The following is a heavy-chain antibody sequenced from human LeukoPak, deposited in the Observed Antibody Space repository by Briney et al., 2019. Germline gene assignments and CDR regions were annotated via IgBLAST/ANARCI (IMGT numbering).Heavy chain of an antibody. Sequence: PSETLSLTCAVYGGSFSGYYWSWIRQPPGKGLEWIGEINHSGSTNYNPSLKSRVTISVDTSKNQFSLKLSSVTAADTAVYYCARGKSEVPRYCSSTSCYAGKYFQHWGQGTLVTVSS. J-gene: IGHJ1*01. CDR1: GGSFSGYY. D-gene: IGHD2-2*01. CDR3: ARGKSEVPRYCSSTSCYAGKYFQH. CDR2: INHSGST. V-gene: IGHV4-34*01.